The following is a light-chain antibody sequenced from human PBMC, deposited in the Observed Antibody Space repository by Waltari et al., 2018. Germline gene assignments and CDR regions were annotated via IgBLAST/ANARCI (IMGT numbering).Light chain of an antibody. CDR2: DVY. V-gene: IGLV2-14*01. Sequence: QSALTHPASLPGSPGQAIIISCPGTGRGVGGYAYFSWYQQYPGKAPRLIIYDVYNRPSGVSNRFSGSKSDNTASLTISGLQAEDESVYYCSSYTSSGVVFGGGTKLTVL. CDR3: SSYTSSGVV. CDR1: GRGVGGYAY. J-gene: IGLJ2*01.